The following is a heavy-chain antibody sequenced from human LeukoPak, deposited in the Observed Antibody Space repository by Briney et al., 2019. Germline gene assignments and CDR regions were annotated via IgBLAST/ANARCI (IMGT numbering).Heavy chain of an antibody. CDR3: AGLTYYYGSGRVHHFDP. D-gene: IGHD3-10*01. CDR1: GGSISSGDYY. J-gene: IGHJ5*02. V-gene: IGHV4-30-4*01. Sequence: SETLSLTCTVSGGSISSGDYYWSWLRQPPGTGLEWIGYIYYSGSTYYNPSLKSRVTISVDTSKSQFSLKLSSVTAADTAVYYCAGLTYYYGSGRVHHFDPWGQGTLVTVSS. CDR2: IYYSGST.